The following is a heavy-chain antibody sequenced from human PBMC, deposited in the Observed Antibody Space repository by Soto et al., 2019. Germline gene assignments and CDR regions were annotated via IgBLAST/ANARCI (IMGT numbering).Heavy chain of an antibody. Sequence: SETLSLTCTVSGGSISSYYWSWIRQPPGKGLEWIGCIYYSGSTNYNPSLKSRVTISVDTSKNQFSLKLSSVTAADTAVYYCAKDQLYIRGGIHNWFDPCGQGTLVTVSS. CDR1: GGSISSYY. CDR2: IYYSGST. J-gene: IGHJ5*02. D-gene: IGHD3-10*02. V-gene: IGHV4-59*01. CDR3: AKDQLYIRGGIHNWFDP.